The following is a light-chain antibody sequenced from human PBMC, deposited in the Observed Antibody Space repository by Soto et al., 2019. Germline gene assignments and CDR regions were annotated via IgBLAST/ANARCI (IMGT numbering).Light chain of an antibody. J-gene: IGLJ1*01. Sequence: QSALTQPPSVSGSPGQSVTISCTGTSSDVGSYNRVSWYQQPPGTAPKLMIYEVSNRPSVVPDRSSGTKSCNSASLTISGLAAEDEDDYYCCSYRSSTTWVFGTGTKLTVL. V-gene: IGLV2-18*02. CDR2: EVS. CDR3: CSYRSSTTWV. CDR1: SSDVGSYNR.